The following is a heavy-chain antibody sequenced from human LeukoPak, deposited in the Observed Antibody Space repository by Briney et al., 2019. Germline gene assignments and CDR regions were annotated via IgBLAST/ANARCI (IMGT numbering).Heavy chain of an antibody. CDR3: ARESSPGGSSSPFDY. CDR2: ISAYNGNT. Sequence: ASVKVPCKASGYTFTSYYMHWVRQAPGQGLEWMGWISAYNGNTNYAQKLQGRVTMTTDTSTSTAYMELRSLRSDDTAVYYCARESSPGGSSSPFDYWGQGTLVTVSS. V-gene: IGHV1-18*04. J-gene: IGHJ4*02. CDR1: GYTFTSYY. D-gene: IGHD6-6*01.